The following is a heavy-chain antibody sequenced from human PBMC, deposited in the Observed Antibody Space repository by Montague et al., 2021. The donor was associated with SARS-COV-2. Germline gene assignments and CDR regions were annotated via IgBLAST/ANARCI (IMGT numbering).Heavy chain of an antibody. J-gene: IGHJ4*02. D-gene: IGHD4-11*01. Sequence: TRSLTCTVSGDSITSGGYFWNWIRQHPGKGLEYIGAISYSGSTXYNPSLTSRVSISMGTSKNAFSLSLHSVTAADTAVYFCAASGRRGYSNPFHHCGRGSLVTVSS. CDR2: ISYSGST. V-gene: IGHV4-31*03. CDR1: GDSITSGGYF. CDR3: AASGRRGYSNPFHH.